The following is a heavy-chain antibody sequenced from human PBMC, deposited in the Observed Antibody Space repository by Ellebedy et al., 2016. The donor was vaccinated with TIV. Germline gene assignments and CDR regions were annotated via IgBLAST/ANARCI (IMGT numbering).Heavy chain of an antibody. J-gene: IGHJ3*02. CDR2: ISAYNGNT. V-gene: IGHV1-18*01. CDR3: ARDLWFGELLHAFDI. CDR1: GYTFTSYG. D-gene: IGHD3-10*01. Sequence: ASVKVSXXASGYTFTSYGISWVRQAPGQGLEWMGWISAYNGNTNYAQKLQGRVTMTTDTSTSTAYMELRSLRSDDTAVYYCARDLWFGELLHAFDIWGQGTMVTVSS.